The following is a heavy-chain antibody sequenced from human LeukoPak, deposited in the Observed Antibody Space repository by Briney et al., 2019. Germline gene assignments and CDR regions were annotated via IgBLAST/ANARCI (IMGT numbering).Heavy chain of an antibody. Sequence: GGSLRLSCAASGFTFSSYWMSWVRQAPGKGREWVGNIKEDGSEKYYVDSMKGRFTISRDNAKNSLYLLMNSLRAEGTAVYYCARSRQLLDAFDIWGQGTMVTVSS. CDR1: GFTFSSYW. CDR2: IKEDGSEK. CDR3: ARSRQLLDAFDI. D-gene: IGHD1-26*01. J-gene: IGHJ3*02. V-gene: IGHV3-7*01.